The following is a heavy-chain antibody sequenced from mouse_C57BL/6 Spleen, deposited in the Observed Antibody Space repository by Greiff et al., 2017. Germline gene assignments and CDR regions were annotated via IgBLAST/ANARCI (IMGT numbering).Heavy chain of an antibody. Sequence: QVQLKQSGAELVKPGASVKISCKASGYAFSSYWMNWVKQRPGKGLEWIGQIYPGDGDTNYNGKFKGKATLTADKSSSTAYMQLSSLTSEDSAVYFCARGDSYGSSFYWYFDVWGTGTTVTVSS. V-gene: IGHV1-80*01. CDR3: ARGDSYGSSFYWYFDV. CDR1: GYAFSSYW. CDR2: IYPGDGDT. D-gene: IGHD1-1*01. J-gene: IGHJ1*03.